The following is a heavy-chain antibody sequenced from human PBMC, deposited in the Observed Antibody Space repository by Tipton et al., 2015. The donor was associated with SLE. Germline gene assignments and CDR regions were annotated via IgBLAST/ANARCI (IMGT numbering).Heavy chain of an antibody. Sequence: SLRLSCAASGFTFSGHSLHWVRQAPGKGLEWVAFIRYDGSDKYYADSVRGRFTISRDNSKNTLYLQMNSLRAEDTAVYYCLIDYGSSGDYWGQGTLVTVSS. J-gene: IGHJ4*02. CDR1: GFTFSGHS. CDR2: IRYDGSDK. CDR3: LIDYGSSGDY. V-gene: IGHV3-30*02. D-gene: IGHD6-6*01.